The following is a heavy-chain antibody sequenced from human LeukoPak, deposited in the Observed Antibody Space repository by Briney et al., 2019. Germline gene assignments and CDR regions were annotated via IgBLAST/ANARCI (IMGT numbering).Heavy chain of an antibody. CDR3: ASVLRSVNYYYYGMDV. CDR2: VHYSGTA. D-gene: IGHD3-16*01. CDR1: DGSITNYD. Sequence: SETLSLTCTVSDGSITNYDWSWVRQPPGKGLEFIGHVHYSGTANYNPSLRSRVTISVDTSKNQFSLKLSSVTAADTAVYYCASVLRSVNYYYYGMDVWGQGTTVTVSS. J-gene: IGHJ6*02. V-gene: IGHV4-59*08.